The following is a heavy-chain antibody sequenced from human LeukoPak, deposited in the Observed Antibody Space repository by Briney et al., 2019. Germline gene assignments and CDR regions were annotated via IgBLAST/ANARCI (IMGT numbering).Heavy chain of an antibody. CDR1: GFTFDDYG. V-gene: IGHV3-20*04. J-gene: IGHJ5*02. CDR2: INWNAGST. Sequence: GGSLRLSCAASGFTFDDYGMSWVRQAPGKGLEWVSGINWNAGSTGYADSVKGRFTISRDNAKNSLYLQMNSLRAEDTAVYYCARGGEQWLKNWFDPWGQGTLVTVSS. D-gene: IGHD6-19*01. CDR3: ARGGEQWLKNWFDP.